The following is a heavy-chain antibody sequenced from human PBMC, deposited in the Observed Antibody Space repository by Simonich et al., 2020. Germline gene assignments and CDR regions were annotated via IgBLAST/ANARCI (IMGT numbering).Heavy chain of an antibody. CDR1: GLPFDDYA. CDR2: ISWKRGSI. Sequence: EVQLVESGGGLVQPGRSLRLSCSASGLPFDDYAMHWVRQAPGRGLEGVSGISWKRGSIGHADSVKCRFTISRDNAKNSLYLQMNRLRAEDTALYYCAKDSGYCSGGSCYYFDYWGQGTLVTVSS. J-gene: IGHJ4*02. V-gene: IGHV3-9*01. D-gene: IGHD2-15*01. CDR3: AKDSGYCSGGSCYYFDY.